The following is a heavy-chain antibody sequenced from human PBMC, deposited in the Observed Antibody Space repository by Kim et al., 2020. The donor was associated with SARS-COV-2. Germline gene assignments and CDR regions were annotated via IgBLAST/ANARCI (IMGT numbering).Heavy chain of an antibody. V-gene: IGHV3-23*01. CDR2: ISGSGGST. CDR3: AKDLRADGHQLPGLIYYYYGMDV. Sequence: GGSLRLSCAASGFTFSSYAMSWVRQAPGKGLEWVSAISGSGGSTYYADSVKGRFTISRDNSKNTLYLQMNSLRAEDTAVYYCAKDLRADGHQLPGLIYYYYGMDVWGQGTTVTVSS. D-gene: IGHD2-2*01. CDR1: GFTFSSYA. J-gene: IGHJ6*02.